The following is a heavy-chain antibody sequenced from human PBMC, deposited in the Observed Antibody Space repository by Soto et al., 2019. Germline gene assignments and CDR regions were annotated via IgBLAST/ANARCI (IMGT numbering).Heavy chain of an antibody. CDR1: GFTFSSYA. D-gene: IGHD4-17*01. Sequence: GGSLRLSCSASGFTFSSYAMHWVRQAPGKGLEHVSAISSNGGSTYYADSVKGRFTISRDNSKNTLYLQMSSLRAEDTAVYYCVTVTTGAGGMDVWGQGTTVTVSS. V-gene: IGHV3-64D*06. CDR2: ISSNGGST. CDR3: VTVTTGAGGMDV. J-gene: IGHJ6*02.